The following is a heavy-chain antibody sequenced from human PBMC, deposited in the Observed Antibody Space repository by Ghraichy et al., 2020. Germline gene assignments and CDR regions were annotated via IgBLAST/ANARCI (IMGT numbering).Heavy chain of an antibody. D-gene: IGHD4-17*01. V-gene: IGHV4-39*01. CDR3: ARRDGDHLDY. CDR2: IYYSGGT. CDR1: GGSISSGSYY. Sequence: SETLSLTCTVSGGSISSGSYYWGWIRQPPGKGLEWIGSIYYSGGTYYNPSLKSRVAMSVDTSKNQFSLNLRSVTAADTAVYYCARRDGDHLDYWGQGTLVTVSS. J-gene: IGHJ4*02.